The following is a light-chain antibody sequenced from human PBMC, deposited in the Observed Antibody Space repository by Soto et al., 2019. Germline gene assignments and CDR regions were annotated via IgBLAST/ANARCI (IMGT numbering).Light chain of an antibody. Sequence: EIVLTQSPATLSLSPGERATLSCRASQSVSSYLAWYQQKPGQAPRLLIYDASNRATGIPARLSGSGSGTDFTLTISSLEPEDFAVYYCQQRSNWPPGNTLGQGTRLEIK. CDR3: QQRSNWPPGNT. CDR2: DAS. CDR1: QSVSSY. V-gene: IGKV3-11*01. J-gene: IGKJ5*01.